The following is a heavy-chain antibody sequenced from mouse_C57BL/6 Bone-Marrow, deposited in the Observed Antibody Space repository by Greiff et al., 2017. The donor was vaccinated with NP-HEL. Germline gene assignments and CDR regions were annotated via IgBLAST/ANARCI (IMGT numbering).Heavy chain of an antibody. V-gene: IGHV5-4*01. CDR3: ARDWGYSNWYLDV. J-gene: IGHJ1*03. D-gene: IGHD2-5*01. CDR2: ISAGGSYT. Sequence: EVKVEESGGGLVKPGGSLKLSCAASGFTFSSYAMSWVRQTPDKRLEWVATISAGGSYTYYPDNVKGRFTISRDNAQNNLYLHMSHLKSEDTAVYYCARDWGYSNWYLDVWGTGTTVTVTS. CDR1: GFTFSSYA.